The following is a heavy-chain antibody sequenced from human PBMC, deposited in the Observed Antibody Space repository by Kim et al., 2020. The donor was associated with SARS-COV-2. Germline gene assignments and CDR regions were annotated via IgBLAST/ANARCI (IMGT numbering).Heavy chain of an antibody. Sequence: ASVKVSCKASGYTFTSYGISWVRQAPGQGLEWMGWISAYNGNTNYAQKLQGRVTMTTDTSTSTAYMELRSLRSDDTAVYYCARDSSQQLVHNWFDPWGQGTLVAVSS. CDR1: GYTFTSYG. CDR2: ISAYNGNT. J-gene: IGHJ5*02. V-gene: IGHV1-18*01. CDR3: ARDSSQQLVHNWFDP. D-gene: IGHD6-13*01.